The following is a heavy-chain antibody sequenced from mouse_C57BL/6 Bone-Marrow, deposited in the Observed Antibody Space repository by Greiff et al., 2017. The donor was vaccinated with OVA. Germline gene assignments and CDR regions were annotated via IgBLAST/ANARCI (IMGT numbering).Heavy chain of an antibody. CDR3: AIRANSNYVVGYAMDY. CDR1: GYTFTSYW. J-gene: IGHJ4*01. CDR2: IHPSDSDT. Sequence: VKLMESGAELVKPGASVKVSCKASGYTFTSYWMHWVKQRPGQGLEWIGRIHPSDSDTNYNQKLKGKATLTVGKYSRTAYMPRSSLPSEDSAVYYCAIRANSNYVVGYAMDYWGQGTSVTVSS. V-gene: IGHV1-74*01. D-gene: IGHD2-5*01.